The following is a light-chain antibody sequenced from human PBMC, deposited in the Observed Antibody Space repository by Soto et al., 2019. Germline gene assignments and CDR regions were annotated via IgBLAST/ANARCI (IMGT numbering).Light chain of an antibody. J-gene: IGKJ1*01. Sequence: DVQMTQSPSSLSASVGDRVTITCRASQSIKKSLNWYQQKPGKAPKLLIFAASNLQSGVPSRFGGSGSGTDFTLTLSSLQAADFANSYCQQHYINPPWTFGPGTKV. V-gene: IGKV1-39*01. CDR3: QQHYINPPWT. CDR2: AAS. CDR1: QSIKKS.